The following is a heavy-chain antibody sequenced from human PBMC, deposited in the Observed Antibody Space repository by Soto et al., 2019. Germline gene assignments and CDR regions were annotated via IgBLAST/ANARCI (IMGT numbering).Heavy chain of an antibody. CDR2: IWYDGSNK. CDR1: GFTFDNYG. CDR3: ARDPFLVVPGGLDY. J-gene: IGHJ4*02. V-gene: IGHV3-33*01. Sequence: GGSLRLSCAASGFTFDNYGVHWVRQAPGKGLEWVAVIWYDGSNKYYADSVKGRFTISRDNSKNTLYLQMNSLRAEDTSVYYCARDPFLVVPGGLDYWGQGTLVTVSS. D-gene: IGHD2-2*01.